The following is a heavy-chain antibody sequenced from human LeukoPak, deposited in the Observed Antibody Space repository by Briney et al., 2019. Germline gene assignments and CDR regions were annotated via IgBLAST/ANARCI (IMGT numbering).Heavy chain of an antibody. CDR3: ARVRGEGRLRYFDWLAKNADAFDI. V-gene: IGHV1-18*01. D-gene: IGHD3-9*01. CDR1: GYTFTSYG. CDR2: ISAYNGNT. J-gene: IGHJ3*02. Sequence: ASVKVSCKASGYTFTSYGISWVRQAPGQGLEWMGWISAYNGNTNYAQKLQGRVTMTTDTSTSTAYMELRSLRSDDTAVYYCARVRGEGRLRYFDWLAKNADAFDIWGQGTMVTVSS.